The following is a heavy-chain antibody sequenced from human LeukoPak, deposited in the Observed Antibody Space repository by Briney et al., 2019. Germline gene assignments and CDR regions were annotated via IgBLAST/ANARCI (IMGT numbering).Heavy chain of an antibody. CDR2: IIPILGIA. J-gene: IGHJ4*02. V-gene: IGHV1-69*04. CDR1: GGTFSSYA. D-gene: IGHD4-17*01. CDR3: ATAARGEMTTVTTEPFDY. Sequence: SVKVSCKASGGTFSSYAISWVRQAPGQGLEWMGRIIPILGIANYAQKFQGRVTITADKSTSTAYMELSSLRSEDTAVYYCATAARGEMTTVTTEPFDYWGQGTLVTVSS.